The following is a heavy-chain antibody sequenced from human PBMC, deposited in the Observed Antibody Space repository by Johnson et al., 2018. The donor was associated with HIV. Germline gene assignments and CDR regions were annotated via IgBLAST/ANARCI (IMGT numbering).Heavy chain of an antibody. D-gene: IGHD3-22*01. CDR1: GFTFSSYG. CDR3: ARGTFYYDSSTGSDAFDI. CDR2: ISYDGSNN. V-gene: IGHV3-30*19. Sequence: QVQLVESGGGVVQPGRSLRLSCAASGFTFSSYGMHWVRQAPGKGLEWVAVISYDGSNNYYADSVKGRFTITRDNSKNTLFLQMNSLRAEDTAVYYCARGTFYYDSSTGSDAFDIWGQGTMVTVSS. J-gene: IGHJ3*02.